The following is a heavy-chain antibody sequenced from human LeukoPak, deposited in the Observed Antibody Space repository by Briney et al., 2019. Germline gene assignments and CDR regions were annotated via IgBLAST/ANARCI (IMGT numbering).Heavy chain of an antibody. Sequence: PGGSLRLSCAASGFTVSSNYMSRVRQAPGKGLEWVSVIYSGGSTYYADSVKGRFTISRDNSKNTLYLQMNSLRAEDTAVYYCAKVSYYYDSSGYPTMDYWGQGTLVTVSS. J-gene: IGHJ4*02. CDR3: AKVSYYYDSSGYPTMDY. D-gene: IGHD3-22*01. CDR2: IYSGGST. V-gene: IGHV3-53*01. CDR1: GFTVSSNY.